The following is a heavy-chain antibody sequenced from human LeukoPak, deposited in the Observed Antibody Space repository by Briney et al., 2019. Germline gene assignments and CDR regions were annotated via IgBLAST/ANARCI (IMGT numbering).Heavy chain of an antibody. CDR2: IHYSGRA. CDR1: GGSISSYY. J-gene: IGHJ4*02. V-gene: IGHV4-39*01. Sequence: PSETLSLTCTVSGGSISSYYWGWIRQPPGKGLEWIGSIHYSGRAHYNSSLKSRVTISVDTSKNQFSLKLSSVTAADTAVYYCARQGRMFDYWGQGTLVTVSS. D-gene: IGHD2-8*01. CDR3: ARQGRMFDY.